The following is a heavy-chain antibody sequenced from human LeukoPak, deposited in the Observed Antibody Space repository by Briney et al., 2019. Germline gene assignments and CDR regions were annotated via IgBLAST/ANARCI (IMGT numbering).Heavy chain of an antibody. D-gene: IGHD2-15*01. CDR3: VEDVVVIVAAKPGI. CDR1: GFSFSKYW. J-gene: IGHJ1*01. V-gene: IGHV3-74*01. CDR2: IKEDGTYT. Sequence: GGSLRLSCAASGFSFSKYWMHWVRQTPGGGLVWVARIKEDGTYTSYADSVKGRFTISRDNARNTVFLQMNSLRAEDTAVYYCVEDVVVIVAAKPGIWGQGTLVAVSS.